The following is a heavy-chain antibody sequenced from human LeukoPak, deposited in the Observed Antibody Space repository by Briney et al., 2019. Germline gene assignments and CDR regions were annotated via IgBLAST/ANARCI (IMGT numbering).Heavy chain of an antibody. V-gene: IGHV4-59*01. CDR1: GGSISSYY. CDR3: ARGSRWLVETFDY. J-gene: IGHJ4*02. D-gene: IGHD6-19*01. Sequence: SETLSLTCTVSGGSISSYYWSWIRQPPGKGLEWIGHIYYSGSTNYNPSLKSRVTISVDTSKNQFSLKLSSVTAADTAVDYCARGSRWLVETFDYWGQGTLVTVSS. CDR2: IYYSGST.